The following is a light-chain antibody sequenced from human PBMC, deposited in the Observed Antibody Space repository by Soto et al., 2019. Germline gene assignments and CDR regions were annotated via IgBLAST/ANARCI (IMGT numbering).Light chain of an antibody. V-gene: IGKV1-5*03. CDR2: KAS. CDR1: QSISSW. J-gene: IGKJ1*01. Sequence: DIQMTQSPSTLSASVGDRVTITCRASQSISSWLAWYQQKPGKAPKLLIYKASSLEGGVPSRFSGSGSGTEFTLTISSLQPDDLATYYCQQYNSSPWTFGQGTKVEIK. CDR3: QQYNSSPWT.